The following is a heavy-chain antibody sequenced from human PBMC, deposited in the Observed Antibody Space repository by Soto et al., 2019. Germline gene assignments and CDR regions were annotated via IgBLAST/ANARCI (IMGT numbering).Heavy chain of an antibody. V-gene: IGHV1-8*01. D-gene: IGHD6-6*01. CDR1: GYTFTSYD. CDR2: MNPNSGNT. J-gene: IGHJ4*02. Sequence: QVQLVQSGAEVKKPGASVKVSCKASGYTFTSYDINWVRQATGQGLEWMGWMNPNSGNTGYAQKFQGRVTMTRNTSISTAYRGRSSLRSEDTAVYYCARGGGVYSSSSWGWGYWGQGTLVTVSS. CDR3: ARGGGVYSSSSWGWGY.